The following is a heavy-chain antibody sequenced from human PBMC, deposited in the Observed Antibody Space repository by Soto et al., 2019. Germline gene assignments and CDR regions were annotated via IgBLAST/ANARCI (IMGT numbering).Heavy chain of an antibody. CDR1: GYTFTSYA. CDR2: INAGNGNT. V-gene: IGHV1-3*05. CDR3: ARSIVVVTARDY. J-gene: IGHJ4*02. Sequence: QVQLVQSGAEEKKPGASVKVSCKASGYTFTSYAMHWVRQAPGQRLEWLGWINAGNGNTKYSQKFQGRVTITRDTSASTAYMELSSLRSEDTAVDYCARSIVVVTARDYWGQGTLVTVSS. D-gene: IGHD2-21*02.